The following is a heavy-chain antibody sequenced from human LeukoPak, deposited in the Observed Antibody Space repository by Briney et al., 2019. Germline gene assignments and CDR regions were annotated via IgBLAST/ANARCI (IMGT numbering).Heavy chain of an antibody. V-gene: IGHV3-48*02. Sequence: GGSLRLSCAASGFTFSSYSLNCVRQAPGKGLEWVSYISRSSSTIYYADSVKGRFTISRDNAKNSLYLQMNSPRDEDTAVYYCARGTRECQRFTHVDYWGQGTLVTVSS. CDR1: GFTFSSYS. CDR3: ARGTRECQRFTHVDY. J-gene: IGHJ4*02. D-gene: IGHD5-12*01. CDR2: ISRSSSTI.